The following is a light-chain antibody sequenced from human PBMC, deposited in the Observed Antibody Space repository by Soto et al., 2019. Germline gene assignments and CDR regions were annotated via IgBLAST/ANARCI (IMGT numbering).Light chain of an antibody. J-gene: IGKJ4*01. CDR2: GAS. CDR3: QQYGGSPLVT. Sequence: ETVLTQSPGTLSLSPGERATLSCRASQRLSSGYLAWYQQRPGQAPRLLISGASSRAPGIPDRFSGTGSGTEFTLTISRLEPEDFAVYYCQQYGGSPLVTFGGGTKVEIK. V-gene: IGKV3-20*01. CDR1: QRLSSGY.